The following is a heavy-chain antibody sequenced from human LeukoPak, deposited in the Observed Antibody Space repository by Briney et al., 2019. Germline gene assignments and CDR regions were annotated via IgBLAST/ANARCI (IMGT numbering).Heavy chain of an antibody. D-gene: IGHD1-1*01. CDR3: ARDPVPATARHFDY. CDR2: VSSDGSGT. V-gene: IGHV3-64*04. J-gene: IGHJ4*02. Sequence: GGSLRLSCSASGFTFSTYALHWVRQAPGIGLRSVASVSSDGSGTYYADSVKGRFTISRDNSKNTLYLQMNSLRGEDTGVYYCARDPVPATARHFDYWGQGTLVTVSS. CDR1: GFTFSTYA.